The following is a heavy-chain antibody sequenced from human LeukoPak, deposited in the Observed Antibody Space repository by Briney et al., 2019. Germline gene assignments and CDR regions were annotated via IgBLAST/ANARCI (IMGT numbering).Heavy chain of an antibody. J-gene: IGHJ1*01. CDR1: GGTFSSYA. D-gene: IGHD4-17*01. CDR2: IIPILGIA. V-gene: IGHV1-69*04. Sequence: PVKVSCKASGGTFSSYAISWVRQAPGQGLEWMGRIIPILGIANYAQKFQGRVTITADKSTSTAYMELSSLRSEDTAVYYCARGPDYGDYVPLQHWGQGTLVTVSS. CDR3: ARGPDYGDYVPLQH.